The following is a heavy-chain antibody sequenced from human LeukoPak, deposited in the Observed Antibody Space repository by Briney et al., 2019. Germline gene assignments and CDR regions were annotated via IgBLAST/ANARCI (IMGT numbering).Heavy chain of an antibody. Sequence: GGSLRLSCAASGFTVSSNYMSWVRQAPGKGLEWVSVIYSGGSTYYADSVKGRFTISRDNSKNTLYLQMNSLRAEDTAVYYCARVRHDYSNYVAYYYYMDVWGKGTTVTVSS. D-gene: IGHD4-11*01. J-gene: IGHJ6*03. CDR1: GFTVSSNY. CDR2: IYSGGST. CDR3: ARVRHDYSNYVAYYYYMDV. V-gene: IGHV3-53*01.